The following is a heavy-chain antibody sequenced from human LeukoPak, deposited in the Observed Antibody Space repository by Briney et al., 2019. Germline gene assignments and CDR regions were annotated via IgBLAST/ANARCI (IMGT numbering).Heavy chain of an antibody. D-gene: IGHD3-10*01. CDR3: ARERLSGVDY. Sequence: SETLSLTCTVSGGSISNYYWSWIRQPPGKGLEWIGYIYYSGTTNYNPSLKSRVTISVDTSKNRFSLKLSSVTAADTAVYYCARERLSGVDYWGQGTLVTVSS. J-gene: IGHJ4*02. CDR1: GGSISNYY. CDR2: IYYSGTT. V-gene: IGHV4-59*01.